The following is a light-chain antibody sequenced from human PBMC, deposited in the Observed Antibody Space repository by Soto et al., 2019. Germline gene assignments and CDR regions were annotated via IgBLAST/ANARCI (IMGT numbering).Light chain of an antibody. V-gene: IGKV1-5*03. CDR1: QNINSW. Sequence: IQMTQSTSILSASVGDRVTITCRASQNINSWLAWYQQKPGKAPKLLIYKTSSLESGVPSRFSGSQSGTEFTLTISSLQPDDFATYYCKQYSSYSRYTFGQGTKLEIK. CDR3: KQYSSYSRYT. CDR2: KTS. J-gene: IGKJ2*01.